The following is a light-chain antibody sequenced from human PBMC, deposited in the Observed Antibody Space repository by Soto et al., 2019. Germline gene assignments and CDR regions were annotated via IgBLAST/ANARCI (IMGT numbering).Light chain of an antibody. CDR1: SSNIGAGYD. CDR2: GNS. V-gene: IGLV1-40*01. Sequence: QSVLTQPPSVSGAPGQRVTISCTGSSSNIGAGYDVHWYQQLPGTAPKLLIYGNSNRPSGVPDRFSGSKSGTSASLAITGLQAEDEADYYCQSYDSSLRGSVFGTGTKVT. CDR3: QSYDSSLRGSV. J-gene: IGLJ1*01.